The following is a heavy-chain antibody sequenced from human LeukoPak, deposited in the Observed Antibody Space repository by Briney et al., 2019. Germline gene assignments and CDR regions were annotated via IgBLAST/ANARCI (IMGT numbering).Heavy chain of an antibody. CDR2: IRNDGSSE. J-gene: IGHJ4*02. V-gene: IGHV3-30*02. CDR1: GFIFSSYG. Sequence: TGGSLRLSCAASGFIFSSYGMHWVRQAPGKGLEWVAFIRNDGSSEYYADSVKGRFTISRDNSKNTLYLQMNSLRAEDTALYYCAKGLAALEDYWGQGTLVTVSS. CDR3: AKGLAALEDY. D-gene: IGHD6-6*01.